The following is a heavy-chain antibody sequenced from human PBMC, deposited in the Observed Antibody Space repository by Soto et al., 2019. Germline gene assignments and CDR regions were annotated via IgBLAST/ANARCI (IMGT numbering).Heavy chain of an antibody. V-gene: IGHV3-23*01. CDR1: GFTFSSYA. Sequence: GGSLSLSCAASGFTFSSYAMSWVRQAPGKGLEWVSAISGSGGSTYYADSVKGRFTISRDNSKNTLYLQMNSLRAEDTAVYYCAKLYYYGSGSSTENNWFDPWGQGTLVTVSS. D-gene: IGHD3-10*01. CDR3: AKLYYYGSGSSTENNWFDP. CDR2: ISGSGGST. J-gene: IGHJ5*02.